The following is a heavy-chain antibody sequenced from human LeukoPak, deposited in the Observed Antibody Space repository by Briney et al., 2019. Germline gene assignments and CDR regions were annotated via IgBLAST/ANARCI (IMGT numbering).Heavy chain of an antibody. Sequence: SETLSLTCAVYGGSFSGYYWSWIRQPPGKGLECIGEINHSGSTNYNPSLKSRVTISVDTSKNQFSLKLSSVTAADTAVYYCARGGWDYYDSSGAPYYFDYWGQGTLVTVSS. V-gene: IGHV4-34*01. J-gene: IGHJ4*02. CDR2: INHSGST. CDR3: ARGGWDYYDSSGAPYYFDY. D-gene: IGHD3-22*01. CDR1: GGSFSGYY.